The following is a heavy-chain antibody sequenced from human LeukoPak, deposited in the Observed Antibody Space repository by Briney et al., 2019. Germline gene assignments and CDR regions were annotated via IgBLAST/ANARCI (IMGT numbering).Heavy chain of an antibody. CDR2: IYYSGST. D-gene: IGHD3-10*01. CDR1: GGSISSSSYY. V-gene: IGHV4-39*01. CDR3: ARITLTIDY. Sequence: ASETLSRTCTVSGGSISSSSYYWGWIRQPPGKGLEWIGSIYYSGSTYYNPSLKSRVTISVDTSKNQFSLKLSSVTAADTAVYYCARITLTIDYWGQGTLVTVSS. J-gene: IGHJ4*02.